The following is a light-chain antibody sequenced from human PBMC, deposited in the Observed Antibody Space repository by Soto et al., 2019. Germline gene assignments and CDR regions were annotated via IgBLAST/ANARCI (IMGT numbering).Light chain of an antibody. CDR3: QHRTNWPWT. Sequence: EIVLTQSPATLSLSPGQRATLSCRASQSVSKYLAWYQQKPGQAARLLIYDSSNRATGIPARFSGSGSGTDLTPTISSLEPEDFAGSYCQHRTNWPWTYGQGTKGEIK. J-gene: IGKJ1*01. V-gene: IGKV3-11*01. CDR2: DSS. CDR1: QSVSKY.